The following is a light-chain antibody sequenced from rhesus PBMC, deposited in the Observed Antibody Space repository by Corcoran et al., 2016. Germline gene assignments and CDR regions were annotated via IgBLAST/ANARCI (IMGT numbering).Light chain of an antibody. V-gene: IGKV1S17*01. CDR2: AAS. J-gene: IGKJ1*01. Sequence: DIQMTQSPSSLAASVGDTVTITCQASQGISKNLAWYQQKPGKVPKLLIYAASTLQSGVPSRFSGCGSGTAFTLTISSLQPAALATCYCLRGYGILWAFGQGTKVEI. CDR1: QGISKN. CDR3: LRGYGILWA.